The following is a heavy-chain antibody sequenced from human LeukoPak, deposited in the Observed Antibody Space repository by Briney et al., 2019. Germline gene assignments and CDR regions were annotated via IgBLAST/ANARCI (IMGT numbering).Heavy chain of an antibody. J-gene: IGHJ4*02. Sequence: SETLSLTCTVSGGSISSYYWSWIRQPPGKGLEWIGYIYYSGSTNYNPSLKSRVTMSVDTSKNQFSLKLSSVTAADTAVYYCARHDSGSYPTFDYWGQGTLVTVSS. CDR1: GGSISSYY. CDR3: ARHDSGSYPTFDY. D-gene: IGHD1-26*01. CDR2: IYYSGST. V-gene: IGHV4-59*08.